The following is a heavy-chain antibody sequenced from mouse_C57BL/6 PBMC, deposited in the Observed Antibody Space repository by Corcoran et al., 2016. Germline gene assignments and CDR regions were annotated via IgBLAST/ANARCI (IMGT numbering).Heavy chain of an antibody. J-gene: IGHJ2*01. CDR1: GYSITSGYY. Sequence: DVQLQESGPGLVKPSQSLSLTCSVTGYSITSGYYWNWIRQFPGNKLEWMGYISYDGSNNYNPSLKNRISITRDTSKNQFFLKLNSVTTEDTATYYCARAEAYYDYDESPYFDYWGQGTTLTVSS. CDR2: ISYDGSN. D-gene: IGHD2-4*01. CDR3: ARAEAYYDYDESPYFDY. V-gene: IGHV3-6*01.